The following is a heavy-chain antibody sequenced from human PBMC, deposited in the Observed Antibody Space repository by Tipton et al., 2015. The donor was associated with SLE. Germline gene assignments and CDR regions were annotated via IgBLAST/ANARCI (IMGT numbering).Heavy chain of an antibody. CDR2: MYYSGST. CDR1: GGSFSGYY. J-gene: IGHJ4*02. CDR3: ARTYSSGWYFYFDY. Sequence: TLSLTCAVYGGSFSGYYWSWIRQPPGKGLEWIGYMYYSGSTNYNPSLKSRVTISVDTSKNQFSLKLSSVTAADTAVYYCARTYSSGWYFYFDYWGQGTLVTVSS. D-gene: IGHD6-19*01. V-gene: IGHV4-59*01.